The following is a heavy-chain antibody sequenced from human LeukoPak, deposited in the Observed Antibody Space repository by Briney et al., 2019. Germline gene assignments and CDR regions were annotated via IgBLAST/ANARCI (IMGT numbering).Heavy chain of an antibody. CDR3: ARRGTIAVPVFWFDP. CDR1: GFTFDDYG. CDR2: ISWNGGNT. V-gene: IGHV3-20*04. J-gene: IGHJ5*02. D-gene: IGHD6-19*01. Sequence: GGSLRLSCAASGFTFDDYGMHWVRQTPTKGLEWVSLISWNGGNTQYADSVKGRFTISRDNAKNSVYLQINRLRAEDTAVYYCARRGTIAVPVFWFDPWGQGTLVIVSS.